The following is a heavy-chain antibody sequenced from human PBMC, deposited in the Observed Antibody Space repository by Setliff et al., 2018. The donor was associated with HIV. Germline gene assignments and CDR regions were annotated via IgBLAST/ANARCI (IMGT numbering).Heavy chain of an antibody. D-gene: IGHD1-1*01. CDR1: GFTFISYG. J-gene: IGHJ6*03. V-gene: IGHV4-34*01. CDR3: ARDVNNWNVYYMDV. CDR2: IQHSGRT. Sequence: GSLRLSCAVSGFTFISYGMYWVRQPPGKGLEWIGEIQHSGRTNYNPSLKSRVTTSVDTSKNQFSLRLSSVTAADTAVYYCARDVNNWNVYYMDVWGKGTTVTVSS.